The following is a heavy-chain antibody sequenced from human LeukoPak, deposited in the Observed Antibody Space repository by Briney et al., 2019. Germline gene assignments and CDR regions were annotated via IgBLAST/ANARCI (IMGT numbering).Heavy chain of an antibody. D-gene: IGHD6-25*01. V-gene: IGHV3-30-3*01. CDR3: AKDHRSSAWPFDY. CDR1: GFTFSSYA. CDR2: ISYDGSNK. J-gene: IGHJ4*02. Sequence: PGGSLRLSCAASGFTFSSYAMHWVRQAPGKGLEWVAVISYDGSNKYYADSVKGRFTISRDNSKNTLYLQMNSLRAEDTAVYYCAKDHRSSAWPFDYWGQGTLVTVSS.